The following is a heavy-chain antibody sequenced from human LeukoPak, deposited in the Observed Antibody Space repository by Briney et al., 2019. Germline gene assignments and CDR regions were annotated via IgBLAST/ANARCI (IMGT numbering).Heavy chain of an antibody. V-gene: IGHV4-4*07. CDR1: GGSMKNYY. D-gene: IGHD2-2*01. J-gene: IGHJ1*01. Sequence: SETLSLTCNVSGGSMKNYYWTWIRQSAGKGLEWIGRMYGSGTTTNQNPSLEGRVTMSVDTSKNQFSLDLSSVTAADTAVYYCAREHLYGSSWGFQHWGQGTLVTVSS. CDR3: AREHLYGSSWGFQH. CDR2: MYGSGTTT.